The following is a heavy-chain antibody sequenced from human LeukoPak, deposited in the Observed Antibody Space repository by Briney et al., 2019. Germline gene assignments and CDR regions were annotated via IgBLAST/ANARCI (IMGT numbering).Heavy chain of an antibody. V-gene: IGHV4-59*01. CDR3: AGAPDSRGYYPPLEY. J-gene: IGHJ4*02. CDR2: FYYSGST. D-gene: IGHD3-22*01. CDR1: GGSITTYY. Sequence: PSETLSLPCTVSGGSITTYYWSWLRQPPGKGLEWIGYFYYSGSTNYNPSLKSRVTISVNTSKNQFSLKLTSVTAADTAMSDCAGAPDSRGYYPPLEYWGQGTVVTVSS.